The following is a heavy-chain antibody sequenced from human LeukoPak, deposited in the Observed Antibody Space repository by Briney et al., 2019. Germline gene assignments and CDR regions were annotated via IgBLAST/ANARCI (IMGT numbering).Heavy chain of an antibody. D-gene: IGHD3-22*01. CDR3: ARHIGTTGSGYYPY. CDR1: GGSISSYY. CDR2: IYYSGST. V-gene: IGHV4-59*08. Sequence: SETLSLTCSVSGGSISSYYWSWIRQPPGKGLEWIGYIYYSGSTNYNPSLKSRVTISVDTSKNQFSLILSSVTAADTAVYYCARHIGTTGSGYYPYWGQGTLVTVSS. J-gene: IGHJ4*02.